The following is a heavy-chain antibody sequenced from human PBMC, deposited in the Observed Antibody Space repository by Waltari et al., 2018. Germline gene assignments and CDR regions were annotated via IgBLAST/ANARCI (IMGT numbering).Heavy chain of an antibody. Sequence: QLQLQESGPGLVKPSETLSLTCTVSGGSISSSSYYWGWIRQPPGKGLEGIGSIYYSGSTYYNPCLKSRVTISVDTSKNQFSLNLSSVTAADTAVYYCARVLLWFGELNYFDYWGQGTLVTVSS. CDR3: ARVLLWFGELNYFDY. CDR2: IYYSGST. CDR1: GGSISSSSYY. J-gene: IGHJ4*02. D-gene: IGHD3-10*01. V-gene: IGHV4-39*01.